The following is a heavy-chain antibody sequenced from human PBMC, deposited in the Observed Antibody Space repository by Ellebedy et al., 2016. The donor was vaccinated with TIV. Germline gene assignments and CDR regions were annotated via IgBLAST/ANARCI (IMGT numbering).Heavy chain of an antibody. D-gene: IGHD2-2*01. J-gene: IGHJ4*02. Sequence: SVKVSCXASGGTFSSYAISWVRQAPGQGLEWMGRIIPILGIANYAQKFQGRVTITADKSTSTAYMELSSLRSEDTAVYYCARDPAAQWRTSSGGGFDYWGQGTLVTVSS. CDR2: IIPILGIA. V-gene: IGHV1-69*04. CDR3: ARDPAAQWRTSSGGGFDY. CDR1: GGTFSSYA.